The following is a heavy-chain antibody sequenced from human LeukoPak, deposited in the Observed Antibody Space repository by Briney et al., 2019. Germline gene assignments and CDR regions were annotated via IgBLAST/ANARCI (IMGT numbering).Heavy chain of an antibody. V-gene: IGHV4-34*01. CDR1: GGSFSGYY. CDR3: ARQLLTGEDRAYFDY. Sequence: PSETLSLTCAVYGGSFSGYYWSWIRQPPGKGLEWIGEINHSGSTNYNPSLKSRVTISVDTSKNQFSLKLSSVTAADTAVYYCARQLLTGEDRAYFDYWGQGTLVTVSS. CDR2: INHSGST. D-gene: IGHD7-27*01. J-gene: IGHJ4*02.